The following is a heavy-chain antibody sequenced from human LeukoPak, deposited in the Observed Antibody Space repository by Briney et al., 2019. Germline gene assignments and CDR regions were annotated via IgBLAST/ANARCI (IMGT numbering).Heavy chain of an antibody. J-gene: IGHJ4*02. V-gene: IGHV4-39*07. CDR1: GGSISSYY. CDR2: IYYSGST. D-gene: IGHD2-15*01. CDR3: TRATSAGLIDY. Sequence: SETLSLTCTVSGGSISSYYWGWIRQPPGEGLEWIGSIYYSGSTYYNSSLQSRVTISVDTSNNQFSLKLSSVTAADTAVYYCTRATSAGLIDYWGQGTLVTVSS.